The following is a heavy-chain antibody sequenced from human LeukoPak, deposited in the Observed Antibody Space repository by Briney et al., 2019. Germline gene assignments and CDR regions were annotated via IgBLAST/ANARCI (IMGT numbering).Heavy chain of an antibody. CDR1: GGSISNYY. CDR3: ARGGTRPDYYFDY. CDR2: IYYSGST. D-gene: IGHD2-2*01. V-gene: IGHV4-59*01. J-gene: IGHJ4*02. Sequence: PSETLSLTCIVSGGSISNYYWSWIRQPPGKGLEWIGCIYYSGSTNYNPSLKSRVTISVDTSKNQFSLKLSSVTAADTAVYYCARGGTRPDYYFDYWGQGTLLTVSS.